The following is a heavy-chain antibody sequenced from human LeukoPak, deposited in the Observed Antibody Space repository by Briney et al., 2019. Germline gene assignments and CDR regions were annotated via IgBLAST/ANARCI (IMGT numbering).Heavy chain of an antibody. CDR1: AFTFSSYA. V-gene: IGHV3-30-3*01. D-gene: IGHD4-17*01. J-gene: IGHJ4*02. CDR2: ISYDGSNK. Sequence: GRSLRLSCAASAFTFSSYAMLWVRQAPGKGLEWVAVISYDGSNKYYADSVKGRFTISRDNSKNTLYLQMNSLRAEDTAVYYCVRDLRYAYVDYSHSCWGQGTLVTVSS. CDR3: VRDLRYAYVDYSHSC.